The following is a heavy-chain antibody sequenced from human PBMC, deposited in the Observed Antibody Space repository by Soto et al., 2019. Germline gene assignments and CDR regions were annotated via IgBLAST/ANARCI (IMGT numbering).Heavy chain of an antibody. CDR1: GFTFSEYG. CDR3: AKTRNSVINYNYYDNMDV. Sequence: QVQLVESGGGVVQPGGSLRLTCAASGFTFSEYGIHWVRQAPGKGLEWVAITSYDGRHTSYVDSVKGRFTISRDNSGNTAFLEMNRLRVGDTAVYYCAKTRNSVINYNYYDNMDVWGQGTTVTVSS. D-gene: IGHD3-10*01. J-gene: IGHJ6*02. CDR2: TSYDGRHT. V-gene: IGHV3-30*18.